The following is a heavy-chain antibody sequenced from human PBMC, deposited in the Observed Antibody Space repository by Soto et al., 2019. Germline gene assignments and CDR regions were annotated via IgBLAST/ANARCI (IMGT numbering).Heavy chain of an antibody. J-gene: IGHJ4*02. Sequence: EVQLVESGGGLVKPGGSLRLSCAASGFTFSRYSMNWVRQAPGKGLECVSSINSGSVYVNYTDSVKGRFTISRDDAKNIVYLQMNSLRAEDTAVYYCAREYADYWGGRYFDYWGQGILVTVSS. D-gene: IGHD4-17*01. CDR1: GFTFSRYS. CDR3: AREYADYWGGRYFDY. CDR2: INSGSVYV. V-gene: IGHV3-21*01.